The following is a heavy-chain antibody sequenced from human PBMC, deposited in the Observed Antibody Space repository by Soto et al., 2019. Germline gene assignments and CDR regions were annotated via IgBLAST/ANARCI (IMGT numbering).Heavy chain of an antibody. CDR2: ISAYNGNK. J-gene: IGHJ6*02. CDR1: GYTFTSYG. Sequence: QVQLVQSGAEVKKPGASVKVSCKASGYTFTSYGISWVRQAPGQGLEWMGWISAYNGNKNYAQKHQGRAPMTTDSVTRKGYIELRSLRADVSAVYYCARHWVVLVPAPMLRRNYYGMDVWGQGTTVTVSS. D-gene: IGHD2-2*01. CDR3: ARHWVVLVPAPMLRRNYYGMDV. V-gene: IGHV1-18*01.